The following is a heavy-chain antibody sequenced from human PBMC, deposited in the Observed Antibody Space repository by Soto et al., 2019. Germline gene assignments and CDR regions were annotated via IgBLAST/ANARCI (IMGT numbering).Heavy chain of an antibody. V-gene: IGHV3-30*18. CDR1: GFTFSSYG. J-gene: IGHJ4*02. D-gene: IGHD5-18*01. CDR3: AKDPRIQLWSYYFDY. CDR2: ISYDGSNK. Sequence: PGGSLRLSCAASGFTFSSYGMHWVRQAPGKGLEWVAVISYDGSNKYYADSVKGQFTISRDNSKNTLYLQMNSLRAEDTAVYYCAKDPRIQLWSYYFDYWGQGTLVTVSS.